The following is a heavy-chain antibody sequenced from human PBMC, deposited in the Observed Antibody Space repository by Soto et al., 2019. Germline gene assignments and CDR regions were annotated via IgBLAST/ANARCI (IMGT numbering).Heavy chain of an antibody. CDR2: IYRTGST. CDR1: GGSFTSNNW. J-gene: IGHJ4*02. V-gene: IGHV4-4*02. D-gene: IGHD1-7*01. CDR3: ASRGPGTSVEY. Sequence: SETLSLTCAVSGGSFTSNNWWTWVRQPPGQGLEWIGEIYRTGSTNYNPSLKTRVTISLDKSENQFSLQVTSLTAADTAVYYCASRGPGTSVEYWGQGTLVTVSS.